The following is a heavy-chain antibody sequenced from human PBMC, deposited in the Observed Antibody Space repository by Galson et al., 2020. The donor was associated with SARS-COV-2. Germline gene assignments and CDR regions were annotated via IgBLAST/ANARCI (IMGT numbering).Heavy chain of an antibody. D-gene: IGHD7-27*01. Sequence: TGGSLRLSCAASGFTFTSYCLNWVRQAPGKGLEWVSSISFTSTYIYYADSVKGRFTISRDNAKNSLYLQVDSLRAEDTAVYYCSRSLGIGPYYFDSWGQGTLVTVSS. J-gene: IGHJ4*02. V-gene: IGHV3-21*01. CDR3: SRSLGIGPYYFDS. CDR2: ISFTSTYI. CDR1: GFTFTSYC.